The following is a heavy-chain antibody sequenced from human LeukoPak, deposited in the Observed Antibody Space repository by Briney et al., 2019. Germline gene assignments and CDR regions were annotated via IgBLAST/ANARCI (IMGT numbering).Heavy chain of an antibody. D-gene: IGHD3-10*01. CDR2: FDPEDGET. CDR3: AISRFRYYYGAFDI. CDR1: GYTLTELS. V-gene: IGHV1-24*01. Sequence: ASVKVSCRVSGYTLTELSMHWVRQAPGKGLEWMGGFDPEDGETIYAQKFQGRVTMTEDTSTDTAYMELSSLRSEDTAVYYCAISRFRYYYGAFDIWGQGTMVTVSS. J-gene: IGHJ3*02.